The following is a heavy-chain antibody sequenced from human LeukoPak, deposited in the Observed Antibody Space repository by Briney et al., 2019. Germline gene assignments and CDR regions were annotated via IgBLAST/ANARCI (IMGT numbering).Heavy chain of an antibody. D-gene: IGHD5-24*01. V-gene: IGHV3-11*01. CDR2: IGSSGSTI. CDR3: ARDFPPAGVATIRPYYYGMDV. J-gene: IGHJ6*02. Sequence: GGSLRPSCAASGLTFSAYYMSWIRQAPGKGLEWVSYIGSSGSTIYYADSVKGRFTISRDNAKNSLYLQMNSLRAEDTAVYYCARDFPPAGVATIRPYYYGMDVWGQGTTVTVSS. CDR1: GLTFSAYY.